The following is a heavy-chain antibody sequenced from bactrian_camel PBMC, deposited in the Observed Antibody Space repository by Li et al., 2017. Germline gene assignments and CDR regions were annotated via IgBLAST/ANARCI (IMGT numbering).Heavy chain of an antibody. D-gene: IGHD2*01. CDR1: GRTIGVHL. J-gene: IGHJ4*01. Sequence: VQLVESGGGSVQAGGSLKLSCTFAGRTIGVHLKAWFRQAPGKEREGVAVIDSDGFTSYADSVKGRFTISRDAAKVGVHLQMNNLQPEDTAMYYCAADPSHWAAMPTYTCAWDYWGQGTQVTVS. V-gene: IGHV3S53*01. CDR2: IDSDGFT. CDR3: AADPSHWAAMPTYTCAWDY.